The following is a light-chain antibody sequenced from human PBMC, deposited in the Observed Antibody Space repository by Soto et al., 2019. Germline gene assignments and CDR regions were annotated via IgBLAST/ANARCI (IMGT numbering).Light chain of an antibody. CDR3: QQSYSTPFT. V-gene: IGKV4-1*01. J-gene: IGKJ3*01. CDR2: WAS. Sequence: DIVMTQSPDSLTVSLGERATINCKSSQKILYSSNNKNYLAWYQQKAGQPPKLLISWASTRESGVPDRFSGSGSGTDFTLTISSLQAEDVAVYYCQQSYSTPFTFGPGTKVDIK. CDR1: QKILYSSNNKNY.